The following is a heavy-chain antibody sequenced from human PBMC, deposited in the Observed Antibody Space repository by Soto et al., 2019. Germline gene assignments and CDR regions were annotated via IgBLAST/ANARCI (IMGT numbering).Heavy chain of an antibody. CDR1: CYSVSTGEF. D-gene: IGHD2-15*01. V-gene: IGHV4-38-2*01. CDR2: FHKSGRT. CDR3: INCWVVSRAES. Sequence: SGSLGLACAASCYSVSTGEFCGLLHQPPRKGQEWLGCFHKSGRTYYRHSLKSRLTISVDMSKNQVSLNLTTLTAADTARYYCINCWVVSRAESW. J-gene: IGHJ5*01.